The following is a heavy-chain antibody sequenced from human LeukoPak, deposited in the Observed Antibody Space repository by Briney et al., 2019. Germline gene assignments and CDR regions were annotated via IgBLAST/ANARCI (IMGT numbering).Heavy chain of an antibody. V-gene: IGHV4-34*01. CDR3: ARGLRYYYGSGSSFDN. CDR2: INHSGST. D-gene: IGHD3-10*01. Sequence: PSETLSLTCAVYGGSFSGYYWSWIRQPPGRGLEWSGEINHSGSTNYNPSLKSRVTIPVDTSKNQFSLKLSSVTAADTAVYYCARGLRYYYGSGSSFDNWGQGTLVTVSS. CDR1: GGSFSGYY. J-gene: IGHJ4*02.